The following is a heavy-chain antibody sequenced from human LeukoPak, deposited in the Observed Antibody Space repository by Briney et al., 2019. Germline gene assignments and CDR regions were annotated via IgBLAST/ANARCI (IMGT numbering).Heavy chain of an antibody. V-gene: IGHV3-15*01. J-gene: IGHJ5*02. CDR3: TTDLISSGYLFDP. CDR1: GLPLSNAW. D-gene: IGHD3-22*01. Sequence: GGSLRLSCAASGLPLSNAWMSWVRQAPGKGLEWVGVIKSKTDGGTTDYAAPVKGRFTISRDDSKNTLYLQMNSLKTEDTAVYYCTTDLISSGYLFDPWGQGTLVTVSS. CDR2: IKSKTDGGTT.